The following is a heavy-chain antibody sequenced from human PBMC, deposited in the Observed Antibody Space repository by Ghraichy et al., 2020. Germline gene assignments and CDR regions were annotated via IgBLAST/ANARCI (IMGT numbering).Heavy chain of an antibody. CDR3: ARDQDDFWSGYRGDV. J-gene: IGHJ6*02. Sequence: GGSLRLSCAASGFTFSSYGMHWVRQAPGKGLEWVAVIWYDGSNKYYADSVKGRFTISRDNSKNTLYLQMNSLRAEDTAVYYCARDQDDFWSGYRGDVWGQGTTVTVSS. V-gene: IGHV3-33*08. CDR2: IWYDGSNK. D-gene: IGHD3-3*01. CDR1: GFTFSSYG.